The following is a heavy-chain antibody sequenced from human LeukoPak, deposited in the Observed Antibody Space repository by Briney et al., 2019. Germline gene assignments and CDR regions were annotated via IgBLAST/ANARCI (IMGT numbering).Heavy chain of an antibody. Sequence: SETLSLTCIVSGASTNNYYWSWIRQPPGKGLEWIAYIFSAGNTKSNPSLKSRVTISIDMSKNHFSLNLNSVTAADTAVYYCARQRDSNNFIDYWGQGALVTVSS. CDR3: ARQRDSNNFIDY. D-gene: IGHD3-22*01. CDR1: GASTNNYY. J-gene: IGHJ4*02. V-gene: IGHV4-59*01. CDR2: IFSAGNT.